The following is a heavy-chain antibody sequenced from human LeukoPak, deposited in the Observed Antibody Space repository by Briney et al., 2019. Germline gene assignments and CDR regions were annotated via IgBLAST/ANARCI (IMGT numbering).Heavy chain of an antibody. CDR3: TTWYYYDSSGFDY. CDR2: IKSKTDGGTT. Sequence: PGGSLRLSCAASGFTFSNAWMSWVRQAPGKGLEWVGRIKSKTDGGTTGYAAPVKGRFTISRDDSKNTLYLQMNSLKTEDTAVYYCTTWYYYDSSGFDYWGQGTLVTVSS. J-gene: IGHJ4*02. V-gene: IGHV3-15*01. D-gene: IGHD3-22*01. CDR1: GFTFSNAW.